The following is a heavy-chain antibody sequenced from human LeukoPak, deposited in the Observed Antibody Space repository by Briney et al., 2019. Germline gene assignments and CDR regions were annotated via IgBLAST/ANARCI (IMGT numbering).Heavy chain of an antibody. Sequence: ASVKVSCKAYGYTFNSYGINWVRQAPGQGLEWMGGISVDNGNTNYAQKVQGRVTMTTDTSTSTVYMELRSLRSDATAVYYCARDDGMVYVKFVDYWGQGTLVTVSS. V-gene: IGHV1-18*01. CDR1: GYTFNSYG. D-gene: IGHD2-8*01. CDR3: ARDDGMVYVKFVDY. J-gene: IGHJ4*02. CDR2: ISVDNGNT.